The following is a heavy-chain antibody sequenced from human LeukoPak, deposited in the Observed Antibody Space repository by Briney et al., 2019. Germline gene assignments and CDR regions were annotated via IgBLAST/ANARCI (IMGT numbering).Heavy chain of an antibody. CDR1: GYTFINYG. D-gene: IGHD2-21*02. Sequence: ASVKVSCKASGYTFINYGITWVRQAPGQGLEWMGRINPNSGGTNYAQKFQGRVTMTRDTSISTAYMELSRLRSDDTAVYYCARSDCGGDCYYYYYYYYMDVWGKGTTVTVSS. CDR2: INPNSGGT. CDR3: ARSDCGGDCYYYYYYYYMDV. J-gene: IGHJ6*03. V-gene: IGHV1-2*06.